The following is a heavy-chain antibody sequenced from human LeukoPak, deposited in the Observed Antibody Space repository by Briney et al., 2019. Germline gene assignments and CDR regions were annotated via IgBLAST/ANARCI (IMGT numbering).Heavy chain of an antibody. CDR1: QYSFTTNW. CDR3: ARLIRHGSLGGYYFFY. Sequence: HGESLKISCKGSQYSFTTNWIGWVRHMTGKGLEWKGIIYVGDSQTTYSPSFQGQVTISADKSISSAYLQWSSLQASDTAMYYCARLIRHGSLGGYYFFYWGQGTLVTVCS. V-gene: IGHV5-51*01. CDR2: IYVGDSQT. J-gene: IGHJ4*02. D-gene: IGHD5-24*01.